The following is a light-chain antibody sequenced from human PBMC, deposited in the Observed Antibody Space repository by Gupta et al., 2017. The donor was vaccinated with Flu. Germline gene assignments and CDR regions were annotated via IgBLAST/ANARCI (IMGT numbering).Light chain of an antibody. CDR2: SNN. CDR3: AAWDDSLNGPV. J-gene: IGLJ2*01. V-gene: IGLV1-44*01. CDR1: SSNIGSNT. Sequence: QSVLPQPPSASGTPGQRVTISCSGSSSNIGSNTVNWYQQLPGTAPKLLIYSNNQRPSGVPDRFSGSKSGTSPSLAISGLQSEDEADYYCAAWDDSLNGPVFGGGTKLTVL.